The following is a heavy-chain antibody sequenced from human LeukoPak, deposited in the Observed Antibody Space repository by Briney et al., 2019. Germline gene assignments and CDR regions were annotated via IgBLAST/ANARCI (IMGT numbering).Heavy chain of an antibody. J-gene: IGHJ6*02. CDR3: ARKGYCSGGSCYGDCYGMDV. V-gene: IGHV4-59*08. CDR1: GGSISSYY. CDR2: IYYSGST. D-gene: IGHD2-15*01. Sequence: SETLSLTCTVSGGSISSYYWSWIRQPPGKGLEWIGYIYYSGSTNYNPSLKSRVTISVDTSKNQFSLKLSSVTAADTAVYYCARKGYCSGGSCYGDCYGMDVWGQGTTVTVSS.